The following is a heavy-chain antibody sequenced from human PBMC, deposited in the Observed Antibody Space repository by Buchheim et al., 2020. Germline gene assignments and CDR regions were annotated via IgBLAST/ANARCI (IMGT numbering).Heavy chain of an antibody. V-gene: IGHV3-66*02. Sequence: EVRLLESGGGLVQPGGSLRLPCEASGFTVSDNYVTWVRQAPGRGLEWVSVIYAGGGTYYADSVKGRFTISRDNSKNTLYLQMSSLRREDTAVYYCARGSPQYGSGSIDYWGQGTL. D-gene: IGHD3-10*01. J-gene: IGHJ4*02. CDR3: ARGSPQYGSGSIDY. CDR1: GFTVSDNY. CDR2: IYAGGGT.